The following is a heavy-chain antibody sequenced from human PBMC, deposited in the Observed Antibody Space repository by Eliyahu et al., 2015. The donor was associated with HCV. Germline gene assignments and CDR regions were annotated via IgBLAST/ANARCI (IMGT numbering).Heavy chain of an antibody. V-gene: IGHV1-18*01. D-gene: IGHD1-7*01. CDR2: ISAYNGNT. CDR1: GYTFTSYG. CDR3: ARGGEAYNWNYPSTNWFDP. Sequence: QVQLVQSGAEVKKPGASVKVSCKASGYTFTSYGISWVRQAPGQGFEWMGWISAYNGNTNYAQKLQGRVTMTTDTSTSTAYMELRSLRSDDTAVYYCARGGEAYNWNYPSTNWFDPWGQGTLVTVSS. J-gene: IGHJ5*02.